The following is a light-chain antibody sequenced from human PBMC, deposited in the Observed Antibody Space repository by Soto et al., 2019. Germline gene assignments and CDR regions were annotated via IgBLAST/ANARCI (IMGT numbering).Light chain of an antibody. CDR1: QDVSNF. Sequence: DIQMTQSPSSLSASVGDRVTITCQASQDVSNFLNWYQQKPGKAPKLLIYDASTLETGVPSRFSGRGSGTAFTFTISSLQPEDIATYYCQQYDNVPRTFGQGTKLEIK. V-gene: IGKV1-33*01. CDR3: QQYDNVPRT. J-gene: IGKJ2*01. CDR2: DAS.